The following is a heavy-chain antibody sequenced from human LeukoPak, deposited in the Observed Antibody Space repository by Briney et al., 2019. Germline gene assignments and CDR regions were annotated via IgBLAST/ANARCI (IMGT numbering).Heavy chain of an antibody. V-gene: IGHV1-2*04. CDR2: INPNSGGT. CDR3: AREYHRWEPGYFDY. D-gene: IGHD1-14*01. J-gene: IGHJ4*02. Sequence: ASVKVSCKASGYTFTGYYMHWVRQAPGQGLEWMGWINPNSGGTNYAQEFQGWVTMTRDTSISTAYMELSRLRSDDTAVYYCAREYHRWEPGYFDYWGQGTLVTVSS. CDR1: GYTFTGYY.